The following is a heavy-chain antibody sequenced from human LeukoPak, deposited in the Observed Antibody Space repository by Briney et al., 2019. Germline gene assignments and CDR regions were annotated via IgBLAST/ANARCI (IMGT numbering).Heavy chain of an antibody. Sequence: PGGSLRLSCAASGFTFSYYAMSWVRQAPGKGLEWVSAISGSGDSTYYADSVKGRFTISRGNSKNTLYLQMNSLRSEDTAVYYCARATAMVTRPTYFDYWGQGTLVTVSS. CDR3: ARATAMVTRPTYFDY. V-gene: IGHV3-23*01. J-gene: IGHJ4*02. D-gene: IGHD5-18*01. CDR1: GFTFSYYA. CDR2: ISGSGDST.